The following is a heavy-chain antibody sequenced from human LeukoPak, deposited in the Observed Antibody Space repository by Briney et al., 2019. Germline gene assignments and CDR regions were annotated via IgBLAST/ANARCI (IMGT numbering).Heavy chain of an antibody. CDR3: ARFRGRCSSTSCYISAYYYYYGMDV. V-gene: IGHV4-59*01. CDR1: GGSISSYY. D-gene: IGHD2-2*02. CDR2: IYYSGST. J-gene: IGHJ6*02. Sequence: KTSETLSLTCTVSGGSISSYYWSWIRQPPGKGLEWIGYIYYSGSTNYNPSLKGRVTISVDTSKNQFSLKLSSVTAADTAVYYCARFRGRCSSTSCYISAYYYYYGMDVWGQGTTVTVSS.